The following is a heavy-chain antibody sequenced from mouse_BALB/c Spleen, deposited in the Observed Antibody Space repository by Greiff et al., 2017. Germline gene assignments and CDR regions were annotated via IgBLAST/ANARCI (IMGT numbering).Heavy chain of an antibody. CDR3: ARIGTEAY. CDR2: ISSGGSYT. V-gene: IGHV5-6*01. CDR1: GFTFSSYG. D-gene: IGHD3-3*01. J-gene: IGHJ3*01. Sequence: EVKVVESGGDLVKPGGSLKLSCAASGFTFSSYGMSWVRQTPDKRLEWVATISSGGSYTYYPDSVKGRFTISRDNAKNTLYLQMSSLKSEDTAMYYCARIGTEAYWGQGTLVTVSA.